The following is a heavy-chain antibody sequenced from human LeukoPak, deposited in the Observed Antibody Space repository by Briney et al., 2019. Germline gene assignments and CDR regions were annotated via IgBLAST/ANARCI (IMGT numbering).Heavy chain of an antibody. V-gene: IGHV3-23*01. CDR1: GFTFSSYG. CDR2: ISDSGGST. J-gene: IGHJ4*02. Sequence: PGGSLRLSCAASGFTFSSYGMHWVRQAPGKGLEWVSSISDSGGSTYYADSVKGRFTISRDNSNNTLYLQMNSLRAEDTAVYYCAKRDTANWGQGTLVTVSS. D-gene: IGHD5-18*01. CDR3: AKRDTAN.